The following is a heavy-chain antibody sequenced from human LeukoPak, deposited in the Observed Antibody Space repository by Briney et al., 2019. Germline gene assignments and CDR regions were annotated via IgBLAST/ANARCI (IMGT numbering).Heavy chain of an antibody. CDR1: GFTFSSYG. J-gene: IGHJ4*02. V-gene: IGHV3-33*06. CDR2: IWYDGSNK. D-gene: IGHD1-26*01. CDR3: AKGGPWELHAFDY. Sequence: PGGSLRLSCAASGFTFSSYGMHWVRQAPGKGLEWVAVIWYDGSNKYYADSGRGRFTISRDNSKNTLYLQMNSLRAEDTAVYYCAKGGPWELHAFDYWGQGTLVTVSS.